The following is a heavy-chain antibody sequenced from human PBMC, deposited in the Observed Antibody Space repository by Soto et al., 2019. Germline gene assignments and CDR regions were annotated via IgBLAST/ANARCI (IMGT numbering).Heavy chain of an antibody. V-gene: IGHV3-48*04. CDR1: GITCRGCS. Sequence: GGARRHCCGASGITCRGCSMEWGRQAPGKGLEWVSYISSSSSTIYYADSVKGRFTISRDNAMNSLYLQMNSLRAEDTALYYSAKDNSHYGGHFVFYYWGQGTLVTVSS. CDR2: ISSSSSTI. CDR3: AKDNSHYGGHFVFYY. D-gene: IGHD4-17*01. J-gene: IGHJ4*02.